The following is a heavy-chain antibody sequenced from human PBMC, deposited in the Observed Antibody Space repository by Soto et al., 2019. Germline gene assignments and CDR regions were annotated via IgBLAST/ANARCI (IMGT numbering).Heavy chain of an antibody. Sequence: PSETLSLTCTVSGGSIRSYYWTWIRQPPGKGLEWLGYIFYSGSTLYNPSLKSRVTISIHTSKSQFSLQLTSVTAADTAVYYCARGEADTAMVDSWGQGTLVTVSS. D-gene: IGHD5-18*01. CDR2: IFYSGST. V-gene: IGHV4-59*01. CDR1: GGSIRSYY. CDR3: ARGEADTAMVDS. J-gene: IGHJ4*02.